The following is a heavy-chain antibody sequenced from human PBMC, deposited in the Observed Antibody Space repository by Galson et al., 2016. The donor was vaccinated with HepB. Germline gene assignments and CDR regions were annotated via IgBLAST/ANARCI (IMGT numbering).Heavy chain of an antibody. CDR2: INSNTGGT. CDR3: ARATDYFNSSGHRNPHFDY. Sequence: SCKASGYTFTGHYMHWVRQAPGQGLEWLGWINSNTGGTHYAQKFQGWVTMTRDTSISTAYMELSRLRADDTAVYYCARATDYFNSSGHRNPHFDYWGQGIPVTVSS. CDR1: GYTFTGHY. V-gene: IGHV1-2*04. D-gene: IGHD3-22*01. J-gene: IGHJ4*02.